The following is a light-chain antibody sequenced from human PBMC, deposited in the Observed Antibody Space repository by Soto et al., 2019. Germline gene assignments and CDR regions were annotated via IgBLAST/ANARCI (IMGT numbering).Light chain of an antibody. J-gene: IGKJ3*01. CDR2: AAS. CDR3: LQNSDYPPT. CDR1: QGIRND. V-gene: IGKV1-6*01. Sequence: AIRMTQSPSSFSASTGDRVTITCRASQGIRNDLGWYQQKPGQAPKILIFAASSLQVGVPSRFRGSGSGTDFTLTISRLQPEDFATYYCLQNSDYPPTFGPGTKVDIK.